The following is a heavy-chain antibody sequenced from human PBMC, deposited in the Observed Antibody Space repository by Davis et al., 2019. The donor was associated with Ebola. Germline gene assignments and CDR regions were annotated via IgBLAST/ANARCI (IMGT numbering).Heavy chain of an antibody. V-gene: IGHV3-48*02. Sequence: GRFTISRDNAKNSLYLQMNSLRDEDTAVYYCARESYSSYYGMDVWGQGTTVTVSS. D-gene: IGHD5-18*01. CDR3: ARESYSSYYGMDV. J-gene: IGHJ6*02.